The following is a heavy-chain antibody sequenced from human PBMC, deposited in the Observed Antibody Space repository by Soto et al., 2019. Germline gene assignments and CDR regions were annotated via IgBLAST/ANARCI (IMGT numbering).Heavy chain of an antibody. CDR3: ARDITPTYAEYFQH. CDR1: GFTFSSYG. Sequence: GGSLRLSCAASGFTFSSYGMHWVRQAPGKGLEWVAVIWYDGSNKYYADSVKGRFTISRDNSKNTLYLQMNSLRAEDTAVYYCARDITPTYAEYFQHWGQGTLVTVSS. CDR2: IWYDGSNK. J-gene: IGHJ1*01. D-gene: IGHD3-10*01. V-gene: IGHV3-33*01.